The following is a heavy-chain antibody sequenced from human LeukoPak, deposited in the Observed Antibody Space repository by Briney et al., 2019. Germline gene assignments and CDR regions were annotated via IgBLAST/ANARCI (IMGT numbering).Heavy chain of an antibody. CDR3: ASYSSSSAFDI. CDR2: TSSSDAGT. J-gene: IGHJ3*02. Sequence: QTGGSLRLSCAASGFTFSSYAMSWVRQTPGKGLEWVAATSSSDAGTYHADSVRGRFTISRDNAKNSLYLQMNSLRAEDTAVYYCASYSSSSAFDIWGQGTMVTVSS. CDR1: GFTFSSYA. D-gene: IGHD6-6*01. V-gene: IGHV3-23*01.